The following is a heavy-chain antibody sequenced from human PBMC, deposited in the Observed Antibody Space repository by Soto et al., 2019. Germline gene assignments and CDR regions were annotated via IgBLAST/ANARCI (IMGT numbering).Heavy chain of an antibody. J-gene: IGHJ6*02. CDR2: ISSTGTTM. CDR3: AKDRAYDILTDYFGMHV. V-gene: IGHV3-48*01. Sequence: GGSLRLSCSASVFAFSSYSLNWGRQAPGKGLEWISYISSTGTTMYYADSVKGRFTISRDNGKNSLYLQMTTLRAEDTAVYYCAKDRAYDILTDYFGMHVWGQGTTVTVSS. D-gene: IGHD3-9*01. CDR1: VFAFSSYS.